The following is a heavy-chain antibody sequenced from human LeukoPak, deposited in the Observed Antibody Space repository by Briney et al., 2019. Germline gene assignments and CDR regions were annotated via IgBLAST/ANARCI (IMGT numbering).Heavy chain of an antibody. Sequence: SETLSLTCTVSGGSISTYYWSWIRQPPGKGLEWIGYIYYSGTTNYNPSLKSRVTISVDTSKNQFSLKLSSVTAADTAVYYCARSSAAGITFGGVIAKGDYYFDYWGQGTLVTVSS. V-gene: IGHV4-59*12. CDR1: GGSISTYY. CDR2: IYYSGTT. D-gene: IGHD3-16*02. CDR3: ARSSAAGITFGGVIAKGDYYFDY. J-gene: IGHJ4*02.